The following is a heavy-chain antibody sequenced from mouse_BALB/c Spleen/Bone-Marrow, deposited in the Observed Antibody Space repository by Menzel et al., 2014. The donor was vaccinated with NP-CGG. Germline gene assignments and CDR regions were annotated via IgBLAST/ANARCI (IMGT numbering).Heavy chain of an antibody. CDR3: ARDYDYDPAWFAY. CDR1: GFTFSDYY. J-gene: IGHJ3*01. Sequence: EVKLQESGGGLVKPGGSLKLSCAASGFTFSDYYMYWVRQTPEKRLEWVATISDGGSYTYYPDSVKGRFTISRDNAKNNLYLQMSSLKSEDTAMYYCARDYDYDPAWFAYWGQGTLVTVSA. CDR2: ISDGGSYT. D-gene: IGHD2-4*01. V-gene: IGHV5-4*02.